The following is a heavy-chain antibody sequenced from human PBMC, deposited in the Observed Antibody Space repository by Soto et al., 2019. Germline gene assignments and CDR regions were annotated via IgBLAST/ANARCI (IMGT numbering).Heavy chain of an antibody. D-gene: IGHD1-26*01. V-gene: IGHV1-69*01. CDR3: ARHRLFYDSGSHSYVPYYFEN. CDR2: LTPISGAA. CDR1: GGSFNGYA. J-gene: IGHJ4*02. Sequence: QVQLVQSGAEVKKPGSSVNVSCKASGGSFNGYAVSWVRQAPGRGLEWMGGLTPISGAATYAKNFQGRVSITADGSTTTAYLDLTSLTSEDTAIYFCARHRLFYDSGSHSYVPYYFENWGQGTLVSVSS.